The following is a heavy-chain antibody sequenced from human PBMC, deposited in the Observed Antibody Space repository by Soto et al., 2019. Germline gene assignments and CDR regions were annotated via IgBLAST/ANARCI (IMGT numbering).Heavy chain of an antibody. CDR2: IIPIFGTA. Sequence: SVKVSCKASGGTFSSYAISWVRQAPGQGLEWMGGIIPIFGTANYAQKFQGRVTITADESTSTAYMELSSLRSEDTAVYYCAGAGLFFSLVTANCSDPGARGTLVPVSS. J-gene: IGHJ5*02. D-gene: IGHD5-18*01. CDR1: GGTFSSYA. V-gene: IGHV1-69*13. CDR3: AGAGLFFSLVTANCSDP.